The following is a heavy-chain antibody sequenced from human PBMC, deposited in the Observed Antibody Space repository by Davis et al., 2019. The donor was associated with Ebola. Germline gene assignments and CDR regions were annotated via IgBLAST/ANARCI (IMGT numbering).Heavy chain of an antibody. V-gene: IGHV4-59*01. J-gene: IGHJ4*02. CDR1: GGPISSYY. CDR2: IYYSGST. D-gene: IGHD6-19*01. CDR3: ARGGIAVAGPDY. Sequence: SEPLSPTCPASGGPISSYYWSWIRQPPGKGLEWIGHIYYSGSTNYSPSLKSRVTISVDTSKNQFSLKLSSVTAADTAVYYCARGGIAVAGPDYWGQGTLVTVSS.